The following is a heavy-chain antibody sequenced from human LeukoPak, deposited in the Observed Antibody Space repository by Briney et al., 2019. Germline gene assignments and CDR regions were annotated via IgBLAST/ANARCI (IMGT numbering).Heavy chain of an antibody. D-gene: IGHD2-2*01. CDR3: ARDRVVPAARGAFDI. Sequence: GAAVTVSFKASGYTFTRYGRSGVGQAPGGGGEGMGWISAYNGNTNYAQTLHGRVTMPTDTFTSTAYMELRSLSSDDTAVYYCARDRVVPAARGAFDIWGQGTVVTVSS. CDR2: ISAYNGNT. J-gene: IGHJ3*02. V-gene: IGHV1-18*01. CDR1: GYTFTRYG.